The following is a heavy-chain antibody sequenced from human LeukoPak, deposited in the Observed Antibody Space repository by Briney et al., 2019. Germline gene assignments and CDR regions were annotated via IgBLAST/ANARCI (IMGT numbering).Heavy chain of an antibody. CDR2: IGPNSGGT. D-gene: IGHD6-6*01. J-gene: IGHJ5*02. CDR1: GYTFTGYY. Sequence: ASVKVSCKASGYTFTGYYMQWARQAPGQGLEWMGWIGPNSGGTNYAQKFQGRVTMTRDTSISTAYMELSRLISDDTAVYYCARSNIAVRRGDNWFDPWGQGTLVTVSS. CDR3: ARSNIAVRRGDNWFDP. V-gene: IGHV1-2*02.